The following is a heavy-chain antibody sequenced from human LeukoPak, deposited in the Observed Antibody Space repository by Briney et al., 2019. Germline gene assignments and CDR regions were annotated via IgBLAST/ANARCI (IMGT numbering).Heavy chain of an antibody. V-gene: IGHV3-23*01. CDR2: ISGSGGST. Sequence: GGSLRLSCAASGFTFSTYAMSWVRQAPGKGLEWASGISGSGGSTYYADSVKGRFTISRDISKNTLYLQMNSLRAEDSALYYCARGGRGSAAVVAPRSFDIWGQGTMVTVSS. D-gene: IGHD3-22*01. CDR3: ARGGRGSAAVVAPRSFDI. J-gene: IGHJ3*02. CDR1: GFTFSTYA.